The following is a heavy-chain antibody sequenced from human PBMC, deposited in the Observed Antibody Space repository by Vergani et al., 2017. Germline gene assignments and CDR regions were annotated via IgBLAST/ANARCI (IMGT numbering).Heavy chain of an antibody. CDR1: GGTFSSYA. J-gene: IGHJ5*02. V-gene: IGHV1-69*01. CDR2: IIPIFGTA. Sequence: QVQLVQSGAEVKKPGSSVKVSCKASGGTFSSYAISWVRQAPGQGLEWMGGIIPIFGTANYAQKFQGRVTITADESTSTAYMELSSLRSEDTAVYYCASGGDIVVVPAAKNWFDPWGQGTLVTVSP. D-gene: IGHD2-2*01. CDR3: ASGGDIVVVPAAKNWFDP.